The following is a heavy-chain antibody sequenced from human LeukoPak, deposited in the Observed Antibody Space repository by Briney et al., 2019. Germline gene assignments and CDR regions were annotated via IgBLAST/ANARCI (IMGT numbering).Heavy chain of an antibody. Sequence: GGSLRLSCAASGFTFSSHSMNWVRQAPGQGLEWVSSISRGGSDKFYADSVKHRFTISRDNAKSSLYLQMNGLRAEDTAVYYCTREVSTTNGDLDYWGQGTPVTVSS. CDR3: TREVSTTNGDLDY. V-gene: IGHV3-21*01. CDR2: ISRGGSDK. CDR1: GFTFSSHS. J-gene: IGHJ4*02. D-gene: IGHD4-17*01.